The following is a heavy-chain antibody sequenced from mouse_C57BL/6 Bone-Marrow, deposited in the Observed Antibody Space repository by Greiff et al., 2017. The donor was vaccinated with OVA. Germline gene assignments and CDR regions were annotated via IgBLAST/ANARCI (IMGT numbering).Heavy chain of an antibody. CDR2: IDPENGDT. Sequence: VQLQQSGAELVRPGASVKLSCTASGFNIKDDYMHWVKQRPEQGLEWIGWIDPENGDTEYASKFQGKATITADTSSNPAYLQLSSLTSEDTAVYYCTAYYGSSYWGQGTTLTVSS. V-gene: IGHV14-4*01. D-gene: IGHD1-1*01. CDR1: GFNIKDDY. CDR3: TAYYGSSY. J-gene: IGHJ2*01.